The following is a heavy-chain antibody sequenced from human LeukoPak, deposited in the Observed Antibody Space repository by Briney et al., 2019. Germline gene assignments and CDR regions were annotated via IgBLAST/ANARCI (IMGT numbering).Heavy chain of an antibody. D-gene: IGHD5-18*01. V-gene: IGHV4-31*03. CDR3: ARGEGYSYGSSFDL. Sequence: ASETLSLTCTVSGGSISSGGYYWSWIRQHPGKGLEWIGYIYYSGSTYYNPSLKSRVTISVDTSKNQFSLKLSSVTAADTAAYYCARGEGYSYGSSFDLWGQGTLVTVSS. CDR1: GGSISSGGYY. CDR2: IYYSGST. J-gene: IGHJ4*02.